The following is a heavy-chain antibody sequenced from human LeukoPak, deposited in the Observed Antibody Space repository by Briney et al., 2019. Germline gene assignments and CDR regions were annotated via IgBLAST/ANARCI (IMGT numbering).Heavy chain of an antibody. D-gene: IGHD4-17*01. V-gene: IGHV4-38-2*02. Sequence: PSETLSLTCTVSGYSISSGYYWGWIRQPPENGLEWIGSIHHSGSTYYNASVKSRITISVDTSENQFSLKLSSVTAADTAVYYCARLSTVTTFGYWGQGTLVTVSS. CDR2: IHHSGST. CDR3: ARLSTVTTFGY. J-gene: IGHJ4*02. CDR1: GYSISSGYY.